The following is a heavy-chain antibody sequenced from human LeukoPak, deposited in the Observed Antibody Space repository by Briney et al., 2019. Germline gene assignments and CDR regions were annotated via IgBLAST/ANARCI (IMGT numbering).Heavy chain of an antibody. D-gene: IGHD3-22*01. V-gene: IGHV7-4-1*02. Sequence: ASVKVSCKASGYTFTGYYMHWVRQAPGQGLEWMGWINTNTGNPTYAQGFTGRFVFSLDTSVSTAYLQISSLKAEDTAWDYCARAEDSSGYYYNYWGQGTLVTVSS. CDR1: GYTFTGYY. J-gene: IGHJ4*02. CDR2: INTNTGNP. CDR3: ARAEDSSGYYYNY.